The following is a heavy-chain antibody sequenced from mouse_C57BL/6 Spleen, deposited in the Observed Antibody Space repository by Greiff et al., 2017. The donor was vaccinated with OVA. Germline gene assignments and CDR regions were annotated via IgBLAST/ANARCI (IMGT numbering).Heavy chain of an antibody. V-gene: IGHV1-59*01. CDR3: ARPRSSLNFDY. J-gene: IGHJ2*01. CDR1: GYTFTSYW. Sequence: VQLQQPGAELVRPGPSVKLSCKASGYTFTSYWMHWVKQRPGQGLEWIGVIDPSDSYTNYNQKFKGKATLTVDTSSSTAYMQLSSLTSEDSAVYYCARPRSSLNFDYWGQGTTLTVSS. D-gene: IGHD1-3*01. CDR2: IDPSDSYT.